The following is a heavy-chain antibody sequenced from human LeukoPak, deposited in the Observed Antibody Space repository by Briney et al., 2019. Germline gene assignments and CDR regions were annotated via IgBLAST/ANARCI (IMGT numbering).Heavy chain of an antibody. CDR3: SRRLYGSGSSNAFDI. J-gene: IGHJ3*02. Sequence: SGPALVKPTQTLTLTCTFSGFSLSTDEMSVSWVRQPPGKALEWLARIDWDDDKYYSASLKTRLTISKDTSKNQVVLTMTNIDPVDTATYYCSRRLYGSGSSNAFDIWGQGTMVTVSS. D-gene: IGHD3-10*01. CDR1: GFSLSTDEMS. V-gene: IGHV2-70*11. CDR2: IDWDDDK.